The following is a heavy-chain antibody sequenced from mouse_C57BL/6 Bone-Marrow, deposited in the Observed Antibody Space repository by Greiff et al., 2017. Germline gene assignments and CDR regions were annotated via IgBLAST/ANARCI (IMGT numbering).Heavy chain of an antibody. Sequence: VQLKESGAELVRPGASVKLSCTASGFNIKDDYMHWVKQRPEQGLEWIGWIDPENGDTEYASKFQGKATITADTSSNTAYLQLSSLTSEDTAVYYCTVYGSSPYYYAMDYWGQGTSVTVSS. D-gene: IGHD1-1*01. V-gene: IGHV14-4*01. CDR3: TVYGSSPYYYAMDY. CDR1: GFNIKDDY. J-gene: IGHJ4*01. CDR2: IDPENGDT.